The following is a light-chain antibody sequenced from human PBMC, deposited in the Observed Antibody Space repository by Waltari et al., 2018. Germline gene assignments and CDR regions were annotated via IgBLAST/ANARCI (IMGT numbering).Light chain of an antibody. CDR3: QHHFRLPAT. Sequence: IVLTQSPGTLSLSPGGRATLSCRARQNIGHYLAWYQQKPGQAPSLLIYASSTRAAGIPDRFSGSGSGADFSLTITRLEPDDFAVYYCQHHFRLPATFGQGTKV. V-gene: IGKV3-20*01. J-gene: IGKJ1*01. CDR1: QNIGHY. CDR2: ASS.